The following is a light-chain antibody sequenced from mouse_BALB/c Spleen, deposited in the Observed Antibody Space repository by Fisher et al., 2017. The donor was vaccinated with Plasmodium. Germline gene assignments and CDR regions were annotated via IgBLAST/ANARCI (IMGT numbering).Light chain of an antibody. V-gene: IGKV5-43*01. CDR1: QSINNY. Sequence: TPGDSVSLSCRASQSINNYLHWYQQRSHESPRLLINYGSQSISGLPSRFSGRGSGTDFTLIINSVETEDFGMYFCQHSNSWPLTFGAGTKLELK. CDR3: QHSNSWPLT. CDR2: YGS. J-gene: IGKJ5*01.